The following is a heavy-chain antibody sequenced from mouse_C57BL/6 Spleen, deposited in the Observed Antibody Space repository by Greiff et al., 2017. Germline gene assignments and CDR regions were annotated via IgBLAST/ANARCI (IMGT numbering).Heavy chain of an antibody. CDR1: GYTFTSYW. J-gene: IGHJ4*01. CDR3: TIITTPSYYAMDY. CDR2: IYPGNSDT. Sequence: VQLQQSGTVLARPGASVKMSCKTSGYTFTSYWMHWVKQRPGQGLEWIGAIYPGNSDTSYNQKFKGKAKLTAVTSASTAYMELSSLTNEDSAVYYCTIITTPSYYAMDYWGQGTSVTVSS. V-gene: IGHV1-5*01. D-gene: IGHD1-1*01.